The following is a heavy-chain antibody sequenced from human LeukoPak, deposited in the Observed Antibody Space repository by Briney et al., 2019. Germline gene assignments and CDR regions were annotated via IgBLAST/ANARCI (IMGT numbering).Heavy chain of an antibody. CDR2: ISVYNGNP. J-gene: IGHJ4*02. D-gene: IGHD3-16*02. Sequence: SVKVSCKASGYTFSSYGISWVRQAPGQGLEWMGWISVYNGNPEYAQKFQGRVIMTTDTFTSTAYMELRSLRSDDTAVYYCARDQYDSVWGSHRPYFDYWGQGTLVTVSS. CDR3: ARDQYDSVWGSHRPYFDY. V-gene: IGHV1-18*01. CDR1: GYTFSSYG.